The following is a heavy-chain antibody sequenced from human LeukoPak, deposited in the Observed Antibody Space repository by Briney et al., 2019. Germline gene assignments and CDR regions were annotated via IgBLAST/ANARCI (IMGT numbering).Heavy chain of an antibody. V-gene: IGHV3-21*01. D-gene: IGHD2-21*02. CDR3: ARDRGCGGDCPYYFDY. CDR1: GLTFSTSG. CDR2: IGPTGSDR. Sequence: PGGSLRLSCTASGLTFSTSGFNWVRQAPGKGLEWVASIGPTGSDRYHADSIKGRFTISRDNAKNSLYLQMNSLRAEDTAVYYCARDRGCGGDCPYYFDYWGQGTLVTVSS. J-gene: IGHJ4*02.